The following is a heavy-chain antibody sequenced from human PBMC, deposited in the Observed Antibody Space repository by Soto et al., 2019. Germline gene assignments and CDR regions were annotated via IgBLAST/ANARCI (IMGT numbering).Heavy chain of an antibody. D-gene: IGHD1-7*01. Sequence: SETLSLTCTVSGGSISSGDYYWSWIRQPPGKGLEWIGYIYYSGSTYYNPSLKSRVTISVDTSKNQFSLKLSSVTAADTAVYYCASDNWNYGRGSYFDYWGQGTLVTVSS. CDR3: ASDNWNYGRGSYFDY. V-gene: IGHV4-30-4*01. J-gene: IGHJ4*02. CDR2: IYYSGST. CDR1: GGSISSGDYY.